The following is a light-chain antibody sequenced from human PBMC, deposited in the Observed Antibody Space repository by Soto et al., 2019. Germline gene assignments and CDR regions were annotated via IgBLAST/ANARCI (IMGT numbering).Light chain of an antibody. CDR2: DVS. Sequence: QSVLTQPASVSGSHGQSITISCTGTSSDVGGYNYVSWYQHHPGKAPKLMIYDVSNRPSGVSNRFSGSKSDNTASLTISGLQPEDEADYYRSSYTTSNTRQIVFGTGTKVTVL. CDR1: SSDVGGYNY. V-gene: IGLV2-14*03. CDR3: SSYTTSNTRQIV. J-gene: IGLJ1*01.